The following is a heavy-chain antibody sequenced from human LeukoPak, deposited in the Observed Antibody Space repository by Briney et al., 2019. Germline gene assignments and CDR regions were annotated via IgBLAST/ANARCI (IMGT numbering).Heavy chain of an antibody. CDR2: ILPILGLA. J-gene: IGHJ6*02. D-gene: IGHD2-2*01. Sequence: SVEVLLKASGDTLRSYSISWVPQAPGKGLEWMGRILPILGLANYAQKFQGRVTITADKSTSTAYMELRSLRSEDTTVYYCAREGITTAYCSSTSCYSLYYGMDVWGQGTTVTVSS. CDR3: AREGITTAYCSSTSCYSLYYGMDV. V-gene: IGHV1-69*04. CDR1: GDTLRSYS.